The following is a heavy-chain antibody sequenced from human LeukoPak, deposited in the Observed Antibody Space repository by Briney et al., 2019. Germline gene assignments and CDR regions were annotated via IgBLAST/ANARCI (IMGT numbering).Heavy chain of an antibody. CDR2: ISWRSSDI. J-gene: IGHJ4*02. CDR3: ARVQQLVDY. Sequence: PGGSLRLSCVASGFTLSNNMKWVRQAPGKRLEWVSSISWRSSDIEYADSVKGRFTISRDIDKKSLYLQMNSLRVEDTAVYYCARVQQLVDYWGQGTLVTVSS. D-gene: IGHD6-13*01. V-gene: IGHV3-21*01. CDR1: GFTLSNN.